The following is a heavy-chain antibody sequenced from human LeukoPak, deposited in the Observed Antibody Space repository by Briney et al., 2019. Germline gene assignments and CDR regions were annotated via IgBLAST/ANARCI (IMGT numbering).Heavy chain of an antibody. CDR2: ISSSSSYI. D-gene: IGHD7-27*01. V-gene: IGHV3-21*01. Sequence: GGSLRLSCAASGFTFSSYSMNWVRQAPGKGLEWVSSISSSSSYIYYADSVKGRFTISRDNAKNSLYLQMNSLRAEDTAVYYCAREGPDKTGDRDAFDIWGQGTMVTVSS. J-gene: IGHJ3*02. CDR1: GFTFSSYS. CDR3: AREGPDKTGDRDAFDI.